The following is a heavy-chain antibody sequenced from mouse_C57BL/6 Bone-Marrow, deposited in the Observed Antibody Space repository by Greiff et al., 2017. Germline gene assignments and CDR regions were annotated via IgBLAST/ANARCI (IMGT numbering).Heavy chain of an antibody. V-gene: IGHV5-17*01. CDR1: GFTFSDYG. J-gene: IGHJ2*01. D-gene: IGHD1-1*01. Sequence: EVQGVESGGGLVKPGGSLKLSCAASGFTFSDYGMHWVRQAPEKGLEWVAYISSGSSTIYYADTVKGRFTISRDNAKNTLFLQMTSLRSEDTAMYYCATPHYGSSFHYFDYWGQGTTLTVSS. CDR3: ATPHYGSSFHYFDY. CDR2: ISSGSSTI.